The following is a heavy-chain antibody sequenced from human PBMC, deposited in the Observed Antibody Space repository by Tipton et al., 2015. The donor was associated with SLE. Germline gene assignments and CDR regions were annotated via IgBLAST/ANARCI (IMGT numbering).Heavy chain of an antibody. V-gene: IGHV4-4*09. CDR3: TRARYSNYIGVMVNYYGLDV. CDR1: GGSISSYY. D-gene: IGHD4-11*01. Sequence: TLSLTCTVSGGSISSYYWSWIRQPPGKGLEWIGYIYTSGSTNYNPSLKNRVTISVDTSMNQFSLKLSSVTAADTAVYYCTRARYSNYIGVMVNYYGLDVWGQGTTVTVSS. CDR2: IYTSGST. J-gene: IGHJ6*01.